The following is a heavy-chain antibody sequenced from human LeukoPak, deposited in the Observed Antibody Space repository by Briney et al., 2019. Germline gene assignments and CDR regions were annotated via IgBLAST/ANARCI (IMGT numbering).Heavy chain of an antibody. D-gene: IGHD3-3*01. CDR1: GLTFSSYG. CDR2: VWYDANNK. Sequence: GRSLRLSCAASGLTFSSYGMHWVRQAPGKRLERVAIVWYDANNKYYADSVTGRFSISRDNSKSTLFLQMNSLRAEDTAMYYCARDYGSGMDCWGQGTLVTVSS. J-gene: IGHJ4*02. CDR3: ARDYGSGMDC. V-gene: IGHV3-33*01.